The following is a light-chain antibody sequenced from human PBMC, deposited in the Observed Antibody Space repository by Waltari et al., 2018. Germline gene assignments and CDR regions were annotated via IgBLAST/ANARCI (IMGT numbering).Light chain of an antibody. Sequence: QTVVTQEPSLTVSPGGAVTPPCASSAGAFPRGNYPNWIQPKPGQIPRSLIHNTTNRRSWTPARFSGSLLGGKAALTLSGVQPEDEAEYYCLLYDGSDQVFGGGTKLTVL. CDR1: AGAFPRGNY. V-gene: IGLV7-43*01. CDR3: LLYDGSDQV. CDR2: NTT. J-gene: IGLJ3*02.